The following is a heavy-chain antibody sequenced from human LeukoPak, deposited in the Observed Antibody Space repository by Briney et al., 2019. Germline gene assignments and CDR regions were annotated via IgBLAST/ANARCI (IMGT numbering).Heavy chain of an antibody. CDR2: ISGSGGSS. CDR3: ANDRGDYDY. D-gene: IGHD4-17*01. CDR1: GFTFSSYA. V-gene: IGHV3-23*01. J-gene: IGHJ4*02. Sequence: PGGSLRLSCAASGFTFSSYAMSWVRQAPGKGLEWVSAISGSGGSSYYADSVKGRFTISRDNSKNTLCLQMNSLRAEDTAVYYCANDRGDYDYWGQGTLVTVSS.